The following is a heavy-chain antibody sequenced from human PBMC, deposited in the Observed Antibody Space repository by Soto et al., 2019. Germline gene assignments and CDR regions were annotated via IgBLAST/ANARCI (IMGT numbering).Heavy chain of an antibody. CDR1: GGSFSGHY. CDR2: IDHSGNT. Sequence: ETLSLTCAVYGGSFSGHYWTWIRQPPGEGLEWIGEIDHSGNTNYNPSLESRITISLDTSNIHFSLKLTSLTAADTAVYFCARVGGYSYHLYGMDVWGHGTTVTVSS. CDR3: ARVGGYSYHLYGMDV. J-gene: IGHJ6*02. V-gene: IGHV4-34*01. D-gene: IGHD5-18*01.